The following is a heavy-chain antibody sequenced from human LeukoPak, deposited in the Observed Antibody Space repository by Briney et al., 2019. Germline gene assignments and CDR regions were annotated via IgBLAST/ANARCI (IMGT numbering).Heavy chain of an antibody. V-gene: IGHV1-8*01. CDR3: ARSITIFGVVHYYYGMDV. CDR1: GYTFTSYD. Sequence: ASVKVSCKASGYTFTSYDINWVRQATRQGLEWMGWMNPNSGNTGYAQKFQGRVTMTRNTSISTAYMELSSLRSEDTAVYYCARSITIFGVVHYYYGMDVWGQGTTVTVSS. D-gene: IGHD3-3*01. J-gene: IGHJ6*02. CDR2: MNPNSGNT.